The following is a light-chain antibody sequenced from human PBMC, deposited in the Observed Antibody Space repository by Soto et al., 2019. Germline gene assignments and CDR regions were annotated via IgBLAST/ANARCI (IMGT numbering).Light chain of an antibody. Sequence: EIVMTQSPATLSVSPGERATLSCRASQSVSSNLAWYQQKPGQAPRLLIYAASTRATGIPARFSGSGSGTEFTLTISSLQSEDFAVYYCQQYSNWPLYTVGQGTKLEI. CDR3: QQYSNWPLYT. CDR1: QSVSSN. CDR2: AAS. J-gene: IGKJ2*01. V-gene: IGKV3-15*01.